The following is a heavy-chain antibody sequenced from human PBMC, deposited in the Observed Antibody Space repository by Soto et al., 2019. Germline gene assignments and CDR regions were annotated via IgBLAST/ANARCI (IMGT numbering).Heavy chain of an antibody. CDR3: ERGTVDPAMVIHFNY. CDR2: ISAYNGNT. V-gene: IGHV1-18*04. D-gene: IGHD5-18*01. J-gene: IGHJ4*02. Sequence: SVEVSFGGSGYTFPSYGISWVRQAPVQGLEWMGWISAYNGNTNYAQKLQGRVTMTRDTSTSTAYMELRSLRSDDTAVYYCERGTVDPAMVIHFNYWGQGTLVTVTP. CDR1: GYTFPSYG.